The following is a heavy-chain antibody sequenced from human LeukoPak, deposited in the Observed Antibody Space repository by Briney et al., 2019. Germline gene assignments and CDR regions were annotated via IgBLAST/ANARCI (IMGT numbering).Heavy chain of an antibody. V-gene: IGHV3-53*01. CDR1: GFTVSSNY. CDR2: IYSGGTI. CDR3: AREGSYDSSTMWYFDY. D-gene: IGHD3-22*01. Sequence: PGGSLRLSFAASGFTVSSNYMAWVRQAPGKGLEWVSVIYSGGTIYYADSVKGRFTISRDNSKNTLYLQMNSLRAEDTAVYYCAREGSYDSSTMWYFDYWGQGTLVTVSS. J-gene: IGHJ4*02.